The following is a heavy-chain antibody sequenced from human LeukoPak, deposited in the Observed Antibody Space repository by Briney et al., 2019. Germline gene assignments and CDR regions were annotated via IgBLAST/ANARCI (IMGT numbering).Heavy chain of an antibody. V-gene: IGHV4-39*07. Sequence: SETLSLTCTVSGDSISSSNYYWGWIRQPPGKGLEWIGSIYYSGSTNYNPSLKSRVTISIDTSKNQFSLKLSSVTAADTAVYYCARDKRDYYGSGSLMDVWGKGTTVTISS. D-gene: IGHD3-10*01. CDR3: ARDKRDYYGSGSLMDV. CDR2: IYYSGST. CDR1: GDSISSSNYY. J-gene: IGHJ6*04.